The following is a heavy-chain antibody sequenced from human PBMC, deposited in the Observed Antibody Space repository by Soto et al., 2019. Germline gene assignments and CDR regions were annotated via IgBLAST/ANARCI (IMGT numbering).Heavy chain of an antibody. CDR3: AKDTYYHDSSGYYVFDS. J-gene: IGHJ4*02. V-gene: IGHV3-21*01. CDR2: ITSSNTYI. Sequence: GGSLRLSCVASGFTFSSYSMSWVRQAPGEGLQWVSSITSSNTYINYVDSVKGRFAISRDNAKNTLDLQMNSLRAEDTAVYYCAKDTYYHDSSGYYVFDSWGQGTLVTVSS. CDR1: GFTFSSYS. D-gene: IGHD3-22*01.